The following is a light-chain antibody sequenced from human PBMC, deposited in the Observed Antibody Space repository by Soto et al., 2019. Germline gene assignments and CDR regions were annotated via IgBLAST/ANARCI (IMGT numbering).Light chain of an antibody. J-gene: IGKJ2*01. CDR3: QKSYNTPHT. CDR2: WAS. CDR1: QSVFKGSNNKDC. V-gene: IGKV4-1*01. Sequence: DIVMTQSPDSLAVSLCERATINYKSTQSVFKGSNNKDCLAWYQQKPGQPPKILLYWASTRESGVPDRLSGSGSGTDLNLTISSLQPEDFATYSCQKSYNTPHTCGQGTKVDIK.